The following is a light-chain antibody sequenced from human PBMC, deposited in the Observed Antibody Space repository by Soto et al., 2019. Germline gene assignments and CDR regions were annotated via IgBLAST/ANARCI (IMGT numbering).Light chain of an antibody. CDR1: SSDVGGYNY. CDR2: DVS. Sequence: QSVLTQPASVSGSAGQSITISCTATSSDVGGYNYVSWYQQHPGKAPKLMIYDVSNRPSGVSNRFSGSKSGNTASLTISGLQAEDEADYYCSSYTSSGTVFGGGTKVTVL. J-gene: IGLJ2*01. CDR3: SSYTSSGTV. V-gene: IGLV2-14*01.